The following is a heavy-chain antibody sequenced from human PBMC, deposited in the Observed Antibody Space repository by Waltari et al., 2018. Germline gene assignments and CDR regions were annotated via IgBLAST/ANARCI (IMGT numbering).Heavy chain of an antibody. CDR2: INPNIGAT. J-gene: IGHJ6*03. Sequence: QVQLVQSGAEVKKPGASVKVSCKASGYIFTTYYVHWVRQAPGQGLEWMGRINPNIGATNYAQRFQGRVTLTSDTAINTAYMELGGLRFDDTAVYFCARDLSWYFYMDIWGKGTAVTVSS. V-gene: IGHV1-2*06. CDR3: ARDLSWYFYMDI. CDR1: GYIFTTYY.